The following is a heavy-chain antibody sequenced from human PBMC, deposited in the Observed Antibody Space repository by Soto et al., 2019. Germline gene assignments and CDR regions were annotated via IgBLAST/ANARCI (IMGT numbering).Heavy chain of an antibody. Sequence: WGSLRISCASSGFTFSSYAMSWVRQAPGKGLEWVSAISGSGGSTYYADSVKGRFTISRDNSKNTLYLQMNSLRAEDTAVYYCAKIDSSSWYKSQAVDPWGQGTMVTVSS. CDR3: AKIDSSSWYKSQAVDP. CDR1: GFTFSSYA. D-gene: IGHD6-13*01. V-gene: IGHV3-23*01. CDR2: ISGSGGST. J-gene: IGHJ5*02.